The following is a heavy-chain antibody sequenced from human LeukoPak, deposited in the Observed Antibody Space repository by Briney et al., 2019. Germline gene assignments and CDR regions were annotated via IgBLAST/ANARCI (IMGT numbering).Heavy chain of an antibody. CDR2: IRSSSGTV. CDR3: ARDDGYAFDI. V-gene: IGHV3-48*01. Sequence: GGSLRLSCAASGFTFSSYSMNWVRQTPGKGLEWVSYIRSSSGTVYYADSVKGRFTIFTDNAKNSLYLQMNSLRAEDTALYYCARDDGYAFDIWGQGTMVTVSS. D-gene: IGHD6-25*01. J-gene: IGHJ3*02. CDR1: GFTFSSYS.